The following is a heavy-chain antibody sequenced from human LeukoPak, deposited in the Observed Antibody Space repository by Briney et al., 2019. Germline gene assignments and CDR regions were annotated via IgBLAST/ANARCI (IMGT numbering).Heavy chain of an antibody. Sequence: ASVNVSCKASGYTFTSYYMHWVRQAPGQGLEWMGIINPSGGSTSYAQKFQGRVTMTRDTSTSTVYMELSSLRSEDTAVYYCAREATTVTTFLLYWFDPWGQGTLVTVSS. CDR2: INPSGGST. V-gene: IGHV1-46*01. CDR1: GYTFTSYY. J-gene: IGHJ5*02. CDR3: AREATTVTTFLLYWFDP. D-gene: IGHD4-17*01.